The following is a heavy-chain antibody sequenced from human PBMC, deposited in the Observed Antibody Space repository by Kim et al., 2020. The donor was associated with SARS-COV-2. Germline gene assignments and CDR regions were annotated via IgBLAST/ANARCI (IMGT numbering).Heavy chain of an antibody. CDR1: GGSISSGGYS. V-gene: IGHV4-30-2*01. CDR3: ARAEDTGTTPLDFDY. D-gene: IGHD1-1*01. Sequence: SETLSLTCAVSGGSISSGGYSWSWIRQPPGKGLEWIGYIYHSGSTYYNPSLKSRVTISVDRSKNQFSLKLSSVTAADTAVYYCARAEDTGTTPLDFDYWGQGTLVTVSS. CDR2: IYHSGST. J-gene: IGHJ4*02.